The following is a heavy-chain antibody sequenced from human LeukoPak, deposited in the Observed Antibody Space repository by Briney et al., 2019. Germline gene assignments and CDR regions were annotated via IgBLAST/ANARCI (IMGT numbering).Heavy chain of an antibody. CDR3: ARREADWYFDL. D-gene: IGHD5-24*01. CDR1: GGSISSGGYY. J-gene: IGHJ2*01. V-gene: IGHV4-61*08. Sequence: SETLSLTCTVSGGSISSGGYYWSWIRQPPGKGLEWIGYIYYSGSTNYNPSLKSRVTMSVDTSKNQFSLKLSSVTAADTAVYYCARREADWYFDLWGRGTLVTVSS. CDR2: IYYSGST.